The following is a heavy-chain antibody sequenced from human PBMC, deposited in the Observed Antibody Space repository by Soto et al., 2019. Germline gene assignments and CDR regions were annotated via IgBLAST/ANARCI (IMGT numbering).Heavy chain of an antibody. CDR3: ARSRYSHGYGMAV. CDR2: IIPIFGTA. J-gene: IGHJ6*02. D-gene: IGHD5-18*01. Sequence: GAAVKVYCKASGGTFSSYAISWVRQAPGQGLEWMGGIIPIFGTANYAQKFQGRVTITADKSTSTAYMELSSLRSEDTAVYYCARSRYSHGYGMAVRGQRTTVIGSS. V-gene: IGHV1-69*06. CDR1: GGTFSSYA.